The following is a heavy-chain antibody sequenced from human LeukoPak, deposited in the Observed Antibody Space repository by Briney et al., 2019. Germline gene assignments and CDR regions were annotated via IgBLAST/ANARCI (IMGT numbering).Heavy chain of an antibody. Sequence: GGSLRLSCAASGFTFSNYGMHWVRQAPGKGLEWVALIWYDGSKEYYADSVKGRFTISRDNSKNTLYLQMNSLRAEDTAVYYCARDRGGDYYYYYGMDVWGQGTTVTVSS. CDR3: ARDRGGDYYYYYGMDV. J-gene: IGHJ6*02. V-gene: IGHV3-30*02. D-gene: IGHD2-15*01. CDR1: GFTFSNYG. CDR2: IWYDGSKE.